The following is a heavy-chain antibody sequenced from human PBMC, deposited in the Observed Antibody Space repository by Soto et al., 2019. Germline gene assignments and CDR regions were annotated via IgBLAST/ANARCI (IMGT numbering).Heavy chain of an antibody. Sequence: QVQLVESGGGVVQPGRSLRLSCAASGFTFSSYAMHWVRQAPGKGLEWVAVISYDGSNKYYADSVKGRFTISRDNSKNTLYRQMNSLRAEDTAVYYCARDSGTYSSSSPFVYWGQGTLVTVSS. CDR3: ARDSGTYSSSSPFVY. V-gene: IGHV3-30-3*01. CDR1: GFTFSSYA. CDR2: ISYDGSNK. J-gene: IGHJ4*02. D-gene: IGHD6-6*01.